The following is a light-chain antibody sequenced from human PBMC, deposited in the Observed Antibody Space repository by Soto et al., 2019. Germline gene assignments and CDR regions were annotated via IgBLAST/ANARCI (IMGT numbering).Light chain of an antibody. V-gene: IGLV4-69*01. Sequence: QPVLTQSPSASASLGASVKLTCTLTSAHSSYAIAWHQQQPEKGPRYLMKLNSDGSHSKGDGVPDRFSGSSSGAERYLTISSLQSEDEADYYCQTWVTGMVFGGGTQLTVL. CDR3: QTWVTGMV. J-gene: IGLJ3*02. CDR1: SAHSSYA. CDR2: LNSDGSH.